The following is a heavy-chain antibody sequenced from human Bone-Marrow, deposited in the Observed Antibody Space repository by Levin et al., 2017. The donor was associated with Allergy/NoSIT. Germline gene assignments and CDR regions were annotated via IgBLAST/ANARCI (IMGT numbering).Heavy chain of an antibody. J-gene: IGHJ3*02. D-gene: IGHD2-21*02. V-gene: IGHV3-7*04. CDR3: ARDLRVTYDLDI. Sequence: PGGSLRLSCTASGFILSSYWMSWVRQAPGKGLEWVANIKQDGSEKHYVESVKGRFTISRDNAKNSLYLQMNSLRDEDTAVYYCARDLRVTYDLDIWGQGTMVTVSS. CDR2: IKQDGSEK. CDR1: GFILSSYW.